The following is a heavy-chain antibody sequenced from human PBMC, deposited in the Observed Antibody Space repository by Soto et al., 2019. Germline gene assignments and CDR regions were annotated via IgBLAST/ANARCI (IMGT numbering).Heavy chain of an antibody. D-gene: IGHD2-2*02. J-gene: IGHJ6*02. V-gene: IGHV1-2*02. CDR3: AQDKGRYMVSGMDA. CDR2: INPNSGAT. Sequence: ASGKVSGKASGYTFTDYYIYWLRQAPGHGLEGMGWINPNSGATNYAHNFQGRVTMTGDTSIRAAYMELSRLSSDDTAVYYCAQDKGRYMVSGMDAWGQGTPVTVSS. CDR1: GYTFTDYY.